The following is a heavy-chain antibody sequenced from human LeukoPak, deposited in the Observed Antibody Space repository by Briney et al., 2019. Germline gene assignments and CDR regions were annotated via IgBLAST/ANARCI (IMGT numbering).Heavy chain of an antibody. CDR3: ARAGPYCSSTSCYPSWFDP. CDR1: GGSFSGYY. J-gene: IGHJ5*02. Sequence: PSETLSLTCAVYGGSFSGYYWSWIRQPPGKGLEWIGEINYSGSTNYNPSLKSRVTISVDTSKNQFSLKLSSVTAADTAVYYCARAGPYCSSTSCYPSWFDPWGQGTLVTVSS. CDR2: INYSGST. D-gene: IGHD2-2*01. V-gene: IGHV4-34*01.